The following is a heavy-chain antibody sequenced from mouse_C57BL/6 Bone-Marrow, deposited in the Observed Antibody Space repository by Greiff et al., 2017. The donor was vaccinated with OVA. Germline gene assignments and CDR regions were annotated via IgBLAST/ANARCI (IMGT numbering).Heavy chain of an antibody. CDR3: ARRGLRRGYYAMDY. V-gene: IGHV5-4*03. D-gene: IGHD2-2*01. Sequence: EVQVVESGGGLVKPGGSLKLSCAASGFTFSSYAMSWVRQTPEKRLEWVATISAGGSYTYYPDNVKGRFTISRDNAKNNLYLQMSHLKSEDTAMYYCARRGLRRGYYAMDYWGQGTSVTVSS. CDR2: ISAGGSYT. CDR1: GFTFSSYA. J-gene: IGHJ4*01.